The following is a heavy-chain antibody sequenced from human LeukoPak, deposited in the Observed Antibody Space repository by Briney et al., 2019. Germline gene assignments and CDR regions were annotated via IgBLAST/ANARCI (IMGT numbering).Heavy chain of an antibody. CDR1: GFTFDDYT. Sequence: GGSLRLSCAASGFTFDDYTMHWVRQAPGKGLEWVSLISWDGGSTYYADSVKGRFTISRDNSKNSLYLQMNSLRTEDTALYYCAKDMSSSWYGGYYYYYYMDVWGKGTTVTVSS. D-gene: IGHD6-13*01. V-gene: IGHV3-43*01. CDR3: AKDMSSSWYGGYYYYYYMDV. J-gene: IGHJ6*03. CDR2: ISWDGGST.